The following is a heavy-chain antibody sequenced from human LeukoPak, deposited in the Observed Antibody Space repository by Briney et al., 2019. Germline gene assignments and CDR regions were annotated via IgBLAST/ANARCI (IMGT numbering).Heavy chain of an antibody. D-gene: IGHD4-11*01. CDR2: ISGSGGST. J-gene: IGHJ4*02. CDR1: GFTFSSYA. CDR3: AKGLYSNYELGLDY. V-gene: IGHV3-23*01. Sequence: GGSLRLSCAASGFTFSSYAMSWVRQAPGKGLEWVSDISGSGGSTYYADSVKGRFTISRDNSKNTLYLQMNSLRAEDTAVYYCAKGLYSNYELGLDYWGQGTLVTVSS.